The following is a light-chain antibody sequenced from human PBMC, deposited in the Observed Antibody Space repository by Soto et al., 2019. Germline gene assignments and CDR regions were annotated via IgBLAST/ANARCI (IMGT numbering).Light chain of an antibody. CDR1: QSISSH. J-gene: IGKJ4*01. CDR2: DVS. V-gene: IGKV3-11*01. Sequence: EIVLTQSPATQSLSPGERATLSGRGSQSISSHLAWYQQKPGQAPRLLMYDVSNRATDIPARFSGSGSGTDFTLTISSLEPEDFAVYYCQQRPNWPLTFGGGTKVEIK. CDR3: QQRPNWPLT.